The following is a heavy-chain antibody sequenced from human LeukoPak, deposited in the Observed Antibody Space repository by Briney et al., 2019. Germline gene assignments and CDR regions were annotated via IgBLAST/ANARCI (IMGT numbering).Heavy chain of an antibody. J-gene: IGHJ3*02. Sequence: GGSLRLSCAASGFTFSSYSMNWVRQAPGKGLEWVSYISSSSSTIYYADSVKGRFTISRDNSKNTLYLQMNSLRAEDTAVYYCAKVLVRGVIISAFDIWGQGTMVTVSS. D-gene: IGHD3-10*01. CDR3: AKVLVRGVIISAFDI. CDR1: GFTFSSYS. V-gene: IGHV3-48*01. CDR2: ISSSSSTI.